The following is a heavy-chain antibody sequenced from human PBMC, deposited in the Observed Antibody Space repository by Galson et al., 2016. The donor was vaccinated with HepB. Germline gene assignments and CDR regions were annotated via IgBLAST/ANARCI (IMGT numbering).Heavy chain of an antibody. Sequence: SETLSLTCAVSGGSISSNNWWTWVRQSPGKGLEWIGEIYHSGSTNYNPSLKSRVTISIDKSKNQFSLKLTSVTAADTAVYYCAILGPRGGDYWGQGTLVTVSS. V-gene: IGHV4-4*02. CDR2: IYHSGST. D-gene: IGHD2-15*01. CDR1: GGSISSNNW. CDR3: AILGPRGGDY. J-gene: IGHJ4*02.